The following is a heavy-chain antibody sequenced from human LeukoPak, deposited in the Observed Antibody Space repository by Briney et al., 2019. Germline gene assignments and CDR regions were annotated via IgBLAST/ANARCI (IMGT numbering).Heavy chain of an antibody. CDR3: ARYSPDYGDYFAY. J-gene: IGHJ4*02. Sequence: TSETLSPTCTVSGGSISSGGYYWSWIRQHPGKGLEWIGYIYYSGSTYYNPSLKSRVTISVDTSKNQFSLKLSSVTAADTAVYYCARYSPDYGDYFAYWGQGALVTVSS. CDR1: GGSISSGGYY. D-gene: IGHD4-17*01. V-gene: IGHV4-31*03. CDR2: IYYSGST.